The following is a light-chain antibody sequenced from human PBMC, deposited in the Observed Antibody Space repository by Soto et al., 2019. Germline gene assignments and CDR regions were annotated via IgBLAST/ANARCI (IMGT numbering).Light chain of an antibody. CDR3: SSYTASNILEV. J-gene: IGLJ1*01. V-gene: IGLV2-14*01. CDR2: EVT. Sequence: QSALTQPASVSGSPGQSITISCTATSSDVGGYNFVSWYQQHPGKAPKLIIYEVTHRPSGVSNRFSGSKSGNTASLTISGLQAEDEADYYCSSYTASNILEVFGTGTKVTVL. CDR1: SSDVGGYNF.